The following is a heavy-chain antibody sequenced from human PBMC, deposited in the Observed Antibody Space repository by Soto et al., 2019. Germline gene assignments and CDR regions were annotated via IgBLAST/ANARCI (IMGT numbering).Heavy chain of an antibody. Sequence: EVPLVESGGVLVQPGGFLRLSCSASGFPFSSYYMICVRQAQGKGQEWLANVNEDCSEKYYVESVKGRFPVSRNNAKNSLYLQMNRLRAEDTAVYYFAKWGGAGSDYLFQVTLVTVSS. CDR1: GFPFSSYY. CDR2: VNEDCSEK. V-gene: IGHV3-7*01. CDR3: AKWGGAGSDY. J-gene: IGHJ4*02. D-gene: IGHD1-26*01.